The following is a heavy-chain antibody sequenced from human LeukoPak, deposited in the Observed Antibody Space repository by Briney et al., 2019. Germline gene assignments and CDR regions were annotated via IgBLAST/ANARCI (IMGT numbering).Heavy chain of an antibody. CDR1: GFTFSSSW. V-gene: IGHV3-74*01. Sequence: GGSLRLSCAASGFTFSSSWMHWVRQARGKGLVWVSRINSDGSSTTYADSVKGRFTISRDNAKNTLYLQMNSLRAEDTAVYYCARAAVIAGGSAYWGQGTLVTVSS. D-gene: IGHD6-13*01. J-gene: IGHJ4*02. CDR3: ARAAVIAGGSAY. CDR2: INSDGSST.